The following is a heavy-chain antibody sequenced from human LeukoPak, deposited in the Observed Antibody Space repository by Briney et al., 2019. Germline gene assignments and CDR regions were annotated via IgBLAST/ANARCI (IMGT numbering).Heavy chain of an antibody. CDR1: GFTFSSYW. CDR2: IYQDGSEK. CDR3: ARDQYYSDSSGYYYYFDY. V-gene: IGHV3-7*01. D-gene: IGHD3-22*01. Sequence: GGSPRLSCAASGFTFSSYWMSWVRPGPGKGLEWGANIYQDGSEKTFVDSVKGRFTISRDNAKNSLFLQMNSLRAEDTAVYYCARDQYYSDSSGYYYYFDYWGQGTLVTVSS. J-gene: IGHJ4*02.